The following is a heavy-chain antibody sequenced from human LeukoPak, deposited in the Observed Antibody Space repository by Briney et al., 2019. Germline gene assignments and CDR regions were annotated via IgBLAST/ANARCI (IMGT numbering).Heavy chain of an antibody. Sequence: GGSLRLSCAASGFTFSSYAMHWVRQAPGKGLEWVAVISYDGSNKYYADSVKGRFTISRDNSKNTLYLQMNSLRAEDTAVYYCARPNDYGDYYYYMDVWGKGTTVTVSS. D-gene: IGHD4-17*01. CDR1: GFTFSSYA. CDR2: ISYDGSNK. CDR3: ARPNDYGDYYYYMDV. J-gene: IGHJ6*03. V-gene: IGHV3-30-3*01.